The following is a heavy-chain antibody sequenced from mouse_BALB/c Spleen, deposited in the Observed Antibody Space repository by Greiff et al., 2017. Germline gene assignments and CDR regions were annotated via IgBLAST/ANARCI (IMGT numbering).Heavy chain of an antibody. CDR2: ISYSGST. CDR3: ARSYYGNPFAY. J-gene: IGHJ3*01. D-gene: IGHD2-10*01. V-gene: IGHV3-2*02. CDR1: GYSITSDYA. Sequence: EVKLMESGPGLVKPSQSLSLTCTVTGYSITSDYAWNWIRQFPGNKLEWMGYISYSGSTSYNPSLKSRIPITRDTSKNQFFLQLNSVTTEDTATYYCARSYYGNPFAYWGQGTLVTVSA.